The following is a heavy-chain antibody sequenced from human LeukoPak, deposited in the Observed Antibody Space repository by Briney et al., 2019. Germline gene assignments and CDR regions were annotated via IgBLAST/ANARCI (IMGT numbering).Heavy chain of an antibody. CDR2: IIPIFGTA. V-gene: IGHV1-69*13. Sequence: GASVKVSRKASGGTFSTYAISWVRQAPGQGLEWVGGIIPIFGTANYAQKFQGRVTITADESTSTAYMELSSLRSEDTAVYYRARGGVGINKGTFDIWGQGTMVTVSS. J-gene: IGHJ3*02. D-gene: IGHD1-26*01. CDR3: ARGGVGINKGTFDI. CDR1: GGTFSTYA.